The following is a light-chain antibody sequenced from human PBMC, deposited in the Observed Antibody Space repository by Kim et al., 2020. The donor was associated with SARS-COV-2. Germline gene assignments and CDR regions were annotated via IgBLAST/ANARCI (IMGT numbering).Light chain of an antibody. Sequence: EIVMTQSPATLSVSPGERATLSCRASQSVSSNLAWYQQKPGQAPRLLTYGASTRATGIPARFSGSGSGTEFTLTISSLQSEDFAVYYCQQYNNWPPENTFGQGTKLEI. CDR2: GAS. CDR3: QQYNNWPPENT. V-gene: IGKV3-15*01. CDR1: QSVSSN. J-gene: IGKJ2*01.